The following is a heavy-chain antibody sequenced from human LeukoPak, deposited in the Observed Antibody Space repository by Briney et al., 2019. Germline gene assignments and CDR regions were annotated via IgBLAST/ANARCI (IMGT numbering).Heavy chain of an antibody. Sequence: GASVKVSCKASGGTFSSYAISWVRQAPGQGLEWMGRIIPILGIANYAQKFQGRVTITADKSTSTAYMELSSLRSEDTAVYYCARSGVDIVATIKGALNYWGQGTLVTVSS. CDR1: GGTFSSYA. V-gene: IGHV1-69*04. J-gene: IGHJ4*02. D-gene: IGHD5-12*01. CDR2: IIPILGIA. CDR3: ARSGVDIVATIKGALNY.